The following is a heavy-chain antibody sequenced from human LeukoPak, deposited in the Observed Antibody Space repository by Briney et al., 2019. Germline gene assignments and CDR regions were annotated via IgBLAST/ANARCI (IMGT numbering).Heavy chain of an antibody. Sequence: SLRLSCAASGFTFDDYAMHWVRQAPGKGLEWVSGISWNSGSIGYVDSVKGRFTISRDNAKNSLYLQMNSLRAEDTAVYYCARDRVDSSSPDYWGQGTLVTVSS. CDR1: GFTFDDYA. J-gene: IGHJ4*02. CDR3: ARDRVDSSSPDY. V-gene: IGHV3-9*01. D-gene: IGHD6-6*01. CDR2: ISWNSGSI.